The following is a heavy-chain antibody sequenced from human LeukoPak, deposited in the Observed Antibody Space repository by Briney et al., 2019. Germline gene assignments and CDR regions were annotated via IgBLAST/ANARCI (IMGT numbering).Heavy chain of an antibody. CDR3: AKDGRYSSSSGKGTRFDY. Sequence: LTGGSLRLSCAAPGFTFSSYAMSWVRQAPGKGLEWVSAISGSGGSTYYADSVKGRFTISRDNSKNTLYLQMNSLRAEDTAVYYCAKDGRYSSSSGKGTRFDYWGQGTLVTVSS. CDR2: ISGSGGST. V-gene: IGHV3-23*01. CDR1: GFTFSSYA. J-gene: IGHJ4*02. D-gene: IGHD6-6*01.